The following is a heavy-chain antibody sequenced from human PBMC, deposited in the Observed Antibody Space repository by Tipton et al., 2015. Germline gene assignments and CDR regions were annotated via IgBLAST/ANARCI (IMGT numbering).Heavy chain of an antibody. CDR2: LYFSGST. D-gene: IGHD2-21*02. CDR1: GYSISSGYY. Sequence: GLVKPSETLSLTCDVSGYSISSGYYWAWIRQPPGKGLEWIGSLYFSGSTSYNPSLKRRVTISIDRFKNQFSLKLSSVTAADTAVYYCASPSLPHDRGDYYFQSWGQGSLATVSS. V-gene: IGHV4-38-2*01. J-gene: IGHJ4*02. CDR3: ASPSLPHDRGDYYFQS.